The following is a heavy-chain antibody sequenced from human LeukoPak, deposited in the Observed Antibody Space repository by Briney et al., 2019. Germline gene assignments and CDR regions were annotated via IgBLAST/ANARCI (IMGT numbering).Heavy chain of an antibody. Sequence: GGSLRLSCAASGFTFDDYAMDWVRQAPGKGLEWVSGISWNSGSIGYADSVKGRFTISRDNAKNSLYLQMNSLRAEDMALYYCAKDRGWGSSGWRDAFDIWGQGTMVTVSS. D-gene: IGHD6-19*01. CDR3: AKDRGWGSSGWRDAFDI. J-gene: IGHJ3*02. CDR2: ISWNSGSI. CDR1: GFTFDDYA. V-gene: IGHV3-9*03.